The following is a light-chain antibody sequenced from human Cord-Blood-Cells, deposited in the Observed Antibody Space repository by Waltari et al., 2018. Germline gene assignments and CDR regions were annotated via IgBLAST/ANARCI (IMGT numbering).Light chain of an antibody. V-gene: IGLV2-11*01. J-gene: IGLJ3*02. Sequence: QSALTQPRSVSGSPGPSVTISCTGTSSDVGGYNYVSWYQQHPGKAPKLMIYDVSKRPSGVPDRFSGSKSGNTASLTISGLQAEDEADYYCCSYAGSSTWVFGGGTKLTVL. CDR3: CSYAGSSTWV. CDR1: SSDVGGYNY. CDR2: DVS.